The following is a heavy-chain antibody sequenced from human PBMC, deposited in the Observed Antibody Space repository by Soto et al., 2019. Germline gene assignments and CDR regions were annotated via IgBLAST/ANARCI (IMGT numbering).Heavy chain of an antibody. CDR3: ARHGSIKYYYYYGMDV. V-gene: IGHV5-51*01. CDR2: IYPGDSDT. D-gene: IGHD5-12*01. Sequence: RGESLKLSGKGSGYSFTSYWSGWVRQMPGKGLEWMGIIYPGDSDTRYSPSFQGQVTISADKSISTAYLQWSSLKASDTAMYYCARHGSIKYYYYYGMDVWGQGTTVTVSS. CDR1: GYSFTSYW. J-gene: IGHJ6*02.